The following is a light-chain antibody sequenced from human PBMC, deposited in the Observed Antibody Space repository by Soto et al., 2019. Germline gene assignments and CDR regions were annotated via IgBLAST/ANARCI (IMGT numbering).Light chain of an antibody. CDR1: QGVSSF. J-gene: IGKJ5*01. CDR3: QQLNSYPIT. CDR2: AAS. Sequence: ILLTQSPSSLSASLGDSVTLTRRASQGVSSFLACYQQKPGKAPKLLIYAASTLQSGLPSRFSGSGSGTDFTLTISSLQPEDFATYFCQQLNSYPITFGQGTRLEIK. V-gene: IGKV1-9*01.